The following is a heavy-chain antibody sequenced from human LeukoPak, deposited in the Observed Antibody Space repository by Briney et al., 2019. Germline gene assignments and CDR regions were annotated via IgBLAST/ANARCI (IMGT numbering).Heavy chain of an antibody. CDR1: GSTFSNSA. Sequence: PGGSLRLSCAASGSTFSNSAMSWVRQAPGKGLEWVSAISNNGGYTYYADSVQGRFTISRDNSKSTLCLQMNSLRAEDTAVYYCAKQLGYCSDGSCYFPYWGQGTLVTVSS. V-gene: IGHV3-23*01. J-gene: IGHJ4*02. D-gene: IGHD2-15*01. CDR2: ISNNGGYT. CDR3: AKQLGYCSDGSCYFPY.